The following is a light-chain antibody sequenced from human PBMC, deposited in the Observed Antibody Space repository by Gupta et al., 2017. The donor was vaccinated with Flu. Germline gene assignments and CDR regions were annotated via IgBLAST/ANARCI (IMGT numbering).Light chain of an antibody. CDR3: QHGCRTQWT. V-gene: IGKV3-20*01. CDR2: GAS. Sequence: EIVLTQTPGTLPLSPRERATLSCRASQSITSSYLAWYQQKSGQAPRLLIYGASCRATGIPDRFSGGGSGTEFTLTISRLEPEDFAVYYCQHGCRTQWTFGQGTKVEI. CDR1: QSITSSY. J-gene: IGKJ1*01.